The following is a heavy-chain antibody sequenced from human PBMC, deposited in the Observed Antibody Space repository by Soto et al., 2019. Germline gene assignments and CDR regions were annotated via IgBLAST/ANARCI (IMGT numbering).Heavy chain of an antibody. CDR2: INRAGVNT. J-gene: IGHJ4*02. D-gene: IGHD3-3*01. CDR1: GFTFSGYT. V-gene: IGHV3-23*01. Sequence: PGGSLRLSCSASGFTFSGYTLNWVRLAPGKGLEWVAGINRAGVNTYYAEPVTGRFTISRDNSKSTLYLQMNSLTVDDTAVYYCAKDRHPDNIWSFDYWGQGALVTVSS. CDR3: AKDRHPDNIWSFDY.